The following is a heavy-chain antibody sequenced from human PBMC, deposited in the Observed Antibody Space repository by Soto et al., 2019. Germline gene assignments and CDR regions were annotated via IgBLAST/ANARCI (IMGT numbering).Heavy chain of an antibody. V-gene: IGHV3-30*03. Sequence: AGGSLRLSCAASGFTFSSYGMHWVRQAPGKGLEWVAVISYDGSNKYYADSVKGRFTISRDNSKNTLYLQMNSLRAEDTAVYYCVRNGMLGAMEDWGQGTTVTVSS. D-gene: IGHD1-26*01. CDR2: ISYDGSNK. J-gene: IGHJ6*02. CDR1: GFTFSSYG. CDR3: VRNGMLGAMED.